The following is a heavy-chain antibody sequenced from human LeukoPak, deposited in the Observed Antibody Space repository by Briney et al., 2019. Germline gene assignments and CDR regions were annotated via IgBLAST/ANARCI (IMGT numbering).Heavy chain of an antibody. Sequence: ASVKVSCKASGYTFTGYYMHWVRQAPGQGLEWMGWINPNSGGTNYARKFQGRVTMTRDTSISTAYMELSRLRSDDTAVYFCASVRDGLRLSTPFDYWGQGTLVTVSS. J-gene: IGHJ4*02. CDR2: INPNSGGT. CDR3: ASVRDGLRLSTPFDY. V-gene: IGHV1-2*02. D-gene: IGHD5-12*01. CDR1: GYTFTGYY.